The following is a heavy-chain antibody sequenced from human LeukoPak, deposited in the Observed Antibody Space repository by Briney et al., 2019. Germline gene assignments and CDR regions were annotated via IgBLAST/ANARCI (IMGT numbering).Heavy chain of an antibody. CDR1: AFIFSNYG. D-gene: IGHD6-19*01. CDR2: ISSKGGTT. Sequence: GGSLRLSCAASAFIFSNYGMTWVRQAPGKGLKSVSVISSKGGTTDYTESVKGRFNVSRDNSQNTLFLEMSSLRAEDTAVYYCVRHSVTQSTSGWYGALDIWGQGTMVVVSS. CDR3: VRHSVTQSTSGWYGALDI. J-gene: IGHJ3*02. V-gene: IGHV3-64D*06.